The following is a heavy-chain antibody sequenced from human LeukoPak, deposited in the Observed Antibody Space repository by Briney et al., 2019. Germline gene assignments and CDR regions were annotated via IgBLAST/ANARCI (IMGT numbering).Heavy chain of an antibody. J-gene: IGHJ3*02. CDR1: GGTFSSYA. D-gene: IGHD2-15*01. CDR3: ARGPFIGAFDI. V-gene: IGHV1-69*01. Sequence: GASVKVSCKASGGTFSSYAISWVRQAPGQGLEWMGGLIPIFGTANYAQKFQGRVTITADESTSTAYMELSSLRSEDTAVYYCARGPFIGAFDIWGQGTMVTVSS. CDR2: LIPIFGTA.